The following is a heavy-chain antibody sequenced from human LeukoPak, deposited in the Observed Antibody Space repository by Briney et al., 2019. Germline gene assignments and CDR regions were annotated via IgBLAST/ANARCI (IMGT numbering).Heavy chain of an antibody. CDR2: ISPTGDST. CDR3: AKDPYGSPDYSNRFDY. D-gene: IGHD4-11*01. CDR1: GLTLSRYA. J-gene: IGHJ4*02. V-gene: IGHV3-23*01. Sequence: GGSLRLSCGASGLTLSRYAVNWVRQAPGRGLEWVSYISPTGDSTLNAEPVKGRFSVSRDNSKNTLYLQMNSLRAEDTAVYYCAKDPYGSPDYSNRFDYWGQGTLVTVSS.